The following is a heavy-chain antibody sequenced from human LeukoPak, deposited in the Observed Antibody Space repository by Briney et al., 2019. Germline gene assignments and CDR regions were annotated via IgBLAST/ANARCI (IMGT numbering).Heavy chain of an antibody. J-gene: IGHJ5*02. CDR1: GFTFSSFA. D-gene: IGHD5-18*01. V-gene: IGHV3-30*04. CDR2: ISYDGSNK. Sequence: QPGGSLRLSCAASGFTFSSFAMSWVRQAPGKGLEWVAVISYDGSNKYYADSVKGRFTISRDNSKNTLYLQMNSLRAEDTAVYVCASGKYRYGDNWFDPWGQGTLVTVSS. CDR3: ASGKYRYGDNWFDP.